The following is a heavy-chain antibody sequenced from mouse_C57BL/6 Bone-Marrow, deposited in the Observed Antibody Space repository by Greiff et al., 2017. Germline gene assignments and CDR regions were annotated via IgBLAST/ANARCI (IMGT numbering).Heavy chain of an antibody. CDR1: GFTFSSYG. CDR3: ARQRGLRLAWFAY. D-gene: IGHD2-4*01. CDR2: ISSGGSYT. J-gene: IGHJ3*01. Sequence: EVQLVESGGDLVKPGGSLKLSCAASGFTFSSYGMSWVRQTPDKRLEWVATISSGGSYTYYPDSVKGRFTISRDNAKNTLYLQMSSLKSEDTAMYYCARQRGLRLAWFAYWGQGTLVTVSA. V-gene: IGHV5-6*01.